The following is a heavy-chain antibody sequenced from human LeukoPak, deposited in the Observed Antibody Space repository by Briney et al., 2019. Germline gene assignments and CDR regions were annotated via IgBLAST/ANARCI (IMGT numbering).Heavy chain of an antibody. Sequence: SETLSLTCTVSGYSISSGYYWGWIRQPPGKGLEWIGSIYHSGSTYYNPSLKSRVTISVDTSKNQFSLKLSSVTAADTAVYYCARISRDTAMPPVGYWGQGTLVTASS. J-gene: IGHJ4*02. D-gene: IGHD5-18*01. CDR1: GYSISSGYY. CDR2: IYHSGST. V-gene: IGHV4-38-2*02. CDR3: ARISRDTAMPPVGY.